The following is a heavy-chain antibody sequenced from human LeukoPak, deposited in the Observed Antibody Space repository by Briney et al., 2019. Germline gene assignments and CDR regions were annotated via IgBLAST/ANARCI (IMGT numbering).Heavy chain of an antibody. CDR3: AKSGSGTHRLNWFDP. Sequence: GTSLRLSCAASGFTFSSYGMHWVRQAPGKGLEWVAIISYDGSDKYYADSVKGRFTISRDNSKNTLYVQMNSLRAEDTAIYYCAKSGSGTHRLNWFDPWGQGTLVTVSS. V-gene: IGHV3-30*18. CDR2: ISYDGSDK. CDR1: GFTFSSYG. J-gene: IGHJ5*02. D-gene: IGHD3-10*01.